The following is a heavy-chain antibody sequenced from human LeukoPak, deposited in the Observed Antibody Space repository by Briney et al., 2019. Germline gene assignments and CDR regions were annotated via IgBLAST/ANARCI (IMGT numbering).Heavy chain of an antibody. J-gene: IGHJ6*03. CDR3: ARGQNHGGQYYHYYYMDV. CDR1: GYTFTDYY. D-gene: IGHD3-16*01. V-gene: IGHV1-2*02. CDR2: INPNSGDT. Sequence: ASVKVSCKASGYTFTDYYIHWVRQAPGQGLEWMGWINPNSGDTNYAQKLQGRVTMTADTSTSTAYMELRSLRSDDTAVYYCARGQNHGGQYYHYYYMDVWGKGTTVTVSS.